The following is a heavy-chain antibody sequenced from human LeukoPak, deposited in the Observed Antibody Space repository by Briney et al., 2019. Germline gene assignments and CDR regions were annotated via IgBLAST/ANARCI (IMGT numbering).Heavy chain of an antibody. CDR2: ISGSGGST. CDR1: GFTFSSYA. D-gene: IGHD3-10*01. J-gene: IGHJ6*02. CDR3: ARVHPPYGSGSYYYYYYGMDV. V-gene: IGHV3-23*01. Sequence: GVSLRLSCAASGFTFSSYAMTWVRQAPGKGLEWVSAISGSGGSTYYADSVKGRFTISRDNSKNTLYLQMNSLRAEDTAVYYCARVHPPYGSGSYYYYYYGMDVWGQGTTVTVPS.